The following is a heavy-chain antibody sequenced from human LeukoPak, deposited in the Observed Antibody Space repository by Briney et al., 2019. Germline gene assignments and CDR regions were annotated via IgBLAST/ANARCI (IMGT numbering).Heavy chain of an antibody. CDR3: ARDPTRGGYSGYVGYYFDY. D-gene: IGHD5-12*01. V-gene: IGHV3-30-3*01. CDR1: GFTFSSYA. Sequence: GGSLKLSCEASGFTFSSYAMHWVRQAPGKGLEWVAIISYDGSNKYYAHYVRGRFTISRDNSKNTLYLQMNSLRAEDTAVYYCARDPTRGGYSGYVGYYFDYWGQGTLVTVSS. CDR2: ISYDGSNK. J-gene: IGHJ4*02.